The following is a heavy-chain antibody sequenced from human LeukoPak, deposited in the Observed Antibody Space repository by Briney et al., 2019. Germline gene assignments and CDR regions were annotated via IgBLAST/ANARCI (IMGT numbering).Heavy chain of an antibody. V-gene: IGHV3-21*01. Sequence: GGSLRLSCAASGFTFSSCVFNWVRQAPGKGLEWVSSIGPTGTDRYYAASVRGRFTISRDNAKNSMYLQMDSLRDEDTAVYYCATETIGRHYDYWGQGTLLTVSS. CDR2: IGPTGTDR. J-gene: IGHJ4*02. D-gene: IGHD1-14*01. CDR3: ATETIGRHYDY. CDR1: GFTFSSCV.